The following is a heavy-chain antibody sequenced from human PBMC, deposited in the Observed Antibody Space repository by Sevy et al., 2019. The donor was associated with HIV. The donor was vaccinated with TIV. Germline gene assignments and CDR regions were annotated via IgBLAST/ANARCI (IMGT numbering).Heavy chain of an antibody. CDR3: AQLDFYVVTTMGMREY. Sequence: GGSLRLSCAASGFTFSSYDMHWVRQAPGKGLEWVAFISFGGSNKYYADSVKVRFTISRDNYKNTLYLLINILRAEDTAGYYCAQLDFYVVTTMGMREYWGQRTLVTVSS. J-gene: IGHJ4*02. CDR2: ISFGGSNK. D-gene: IGHD5-18*01. CDR1: GFTFSSYD. V-gene: IGHV3-30*03.